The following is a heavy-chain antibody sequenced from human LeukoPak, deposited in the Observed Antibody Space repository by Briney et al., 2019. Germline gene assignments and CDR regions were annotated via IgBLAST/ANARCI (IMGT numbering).Heavy chain of an antibody. CDR2: INPNSGGT. J-gene: IGHJ4*02. V-gene: IGHV1-2*02. Sequence: ASVKGSCKASGYTFTGYYMHWVRQATGQGLEWMGWINPNSGGTNYAQKFQGRVTMTRDTSISTAYMELSRLRSDDTAVYYCARGASMEFYFDYWGQGTLVTVSS. CDR1: GYTFTGYY. D-gene: IGHD2/OR15-2a*01. CDR3: ARGASMEFYFDY.